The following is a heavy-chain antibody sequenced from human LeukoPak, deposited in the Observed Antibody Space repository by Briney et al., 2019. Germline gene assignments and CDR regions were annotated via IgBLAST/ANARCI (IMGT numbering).Heavy chain of an antibody. Sequence: GGSLRLSCTVSGFTVSSNSMSWVRQAPGKGLEWVSFIYSDNTHYSDSVKGRFTISRDNSKNTLYLQMNSLRAEDTAVYYCARDRDSSSSWTPRFYYYYYYMDVWGKGTTVTVSS. CDR1: GFTVSSNS. J-gene: IGHJ6*03. CDR2: IYSDNT. CDR3: ARDRDSSSSWTPRFYYYYYYMDV. D-gene: IGHD6-6*01. V-gene: IGHV3-53*01.